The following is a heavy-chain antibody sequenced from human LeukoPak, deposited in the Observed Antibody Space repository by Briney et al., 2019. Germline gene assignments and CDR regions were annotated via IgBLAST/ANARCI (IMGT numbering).Heavy chain of an antibody. D-gene: IGHD5-18*01. CDR3: ARGGRQLWLFDY. J-gene: IGHJ4*02. V-gene: IGHV3-21*04. CDR2: FGNSA. Sequence: GSLRLSCAASGFTFSRYAMSWVRQAPGKGLEWVSTFGNSAHYADSVKGRFTISRDNAKNSLYLQMNSLRAEDTAVYYCARGGRQLWLFDYWGQGTLVTVSS. CDR1: GFTFSRYA.